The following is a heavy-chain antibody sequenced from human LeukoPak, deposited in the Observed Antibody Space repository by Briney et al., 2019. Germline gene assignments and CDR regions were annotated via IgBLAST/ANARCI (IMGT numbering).Heavy chain of an antibody. CDR2: IKQDGSEK. CDR1: GFTFSSYR. D-gene: IGHD2-2*01. CDR3: ARDHCSSTSCYDYGMDV. V-gene: IGHV3-7*01. Sequence: GSLRLSCAASGFTFSSYRMSWVRQAPGKGLEWVANIKQDGSEKYYVDSVKGRFTISRDNAKNSLYLQMNSLRAEDTAVYYCARDHCSSTSCYDYGMDVWGQGTTVTVSS. J-gene: IGHJ6*02.